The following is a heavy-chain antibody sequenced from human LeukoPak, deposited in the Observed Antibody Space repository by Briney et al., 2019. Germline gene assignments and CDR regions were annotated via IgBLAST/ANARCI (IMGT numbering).Heavy chain of an antibody. J-gene: IGHJ3*02. CDR1: GGSFSGYY. Sequence: SETLSLTCAVYGGSFSGYYWSWIRQPPGKGLEWIGEINHSGSTNYNPSLKSRVTLSVDTSKNQFPLKLSSVTAADTAVYYCARSWAFDIWGQGTMVTVSS. CDR3: ARSWAFDI. V-gene: IGHV4-34*01. CDR2: INHSGST. D-gene: IGHD3-10*01.